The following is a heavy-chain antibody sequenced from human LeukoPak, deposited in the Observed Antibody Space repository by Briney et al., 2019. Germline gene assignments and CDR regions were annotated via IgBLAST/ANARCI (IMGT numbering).Heavy chain of an antibody. CDR2: ITTSSSFI. J-gene: IGHJ4*02. Sequence: GSLRLSCAASGFTFSSYTMNWVRQAPGKGLEWVSSITTSSSFIYCADSVKGRFTTSRDNAKNSLYLQMNSLRAEDTAVYYCARRGSSSFYVGDYWGQGTLVTVSS. V-gene: IGHV3-21*01. CDR3: ARRGSSSFYVGDY. CDR1: GFTFSSYT. D-gene: IGHD6-13*01.